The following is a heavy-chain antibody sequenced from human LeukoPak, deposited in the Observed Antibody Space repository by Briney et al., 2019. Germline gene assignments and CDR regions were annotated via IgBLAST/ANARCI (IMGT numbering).Heavy chain of an antibody. V-gene: IGHV3-30-3*01. Sequence: GGSLRLSCAASGFTFSSYAMHWVRQAPGKGLEWVAIISYDGSNKYYADSVKGRFTISRDNSKNTLYLQMNSLRAEDTAVYYCAREACPYRLCYYDSSGYSLNYYFDYWGQGTLVTVSS. CDR3: AREACPYRLCYYDSSGYSLNYYFDY. CDR2: ISYDGSNK. J-gene: IGHJ4*02. CDR1: GFTFSSYA. D-gene: IGHD3-22*01.